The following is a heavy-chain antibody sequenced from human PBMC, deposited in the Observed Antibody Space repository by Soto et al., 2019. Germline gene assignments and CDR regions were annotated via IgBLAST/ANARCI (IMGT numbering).Heavy chain of an antibody. D-gene: IGHD2-15*01. Sequence: ASVKVSCKASGYTFTGYYMHWVRQAPGQGLEWMGWINPNSGGTNYAQKFQGWVTMTRDTSISTAYMELSRLRSDDTAVYYFVRINRRALDAGARGAFDIWALETMVTVSS. CDR2: INPNSGGT. CDR3: VRINRRALDAGARGAFDI. J-gene: IGHJ3*02. V-gene: IGHV1-2*04. CDR1: GYTFTGYY.